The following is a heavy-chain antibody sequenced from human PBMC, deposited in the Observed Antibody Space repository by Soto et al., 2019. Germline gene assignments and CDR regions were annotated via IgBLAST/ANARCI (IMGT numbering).Heavy chain of an antibody. Sequence: SVKVSCKASGGTFSSYAISWVRQAPGQGLEWMGGIIPIFGTANYAQKFQGRVTITADESTSTAYMELSSLRSEDTAVYYCASQYCGDYCSADYWGQGTLVTVSS. J-gene: IGHJ4*02. V-gene: IGHV1-69*13. CDR3: ASQYCGDYCSADY. CDR2: IIPIFGTA. D-gene: IGHD2-21*02. CDR1: GGTFSSYA.